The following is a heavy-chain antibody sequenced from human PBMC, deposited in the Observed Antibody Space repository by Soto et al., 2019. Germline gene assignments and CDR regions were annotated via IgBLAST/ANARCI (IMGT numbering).Heavy chain of an antibody. J-gene: IGHJ6*02. D-gene: IGHD3-3*01. CDR2: IYYSGST. V-gene: IGHV4-59*01. CDR3: ARFPVRFYYYYGMDV. Sequence: PSETLSLTCTVSGGSISSYYWSWIRQPPGKGLEWIGYIYYSGSTNYNPSLKGRVTISADTSKNQFSLKLSSVTAADTAVYYCARFPVRFYYYYGMDVWGQGTTVTVSS. CDR1: GGSISSYY.